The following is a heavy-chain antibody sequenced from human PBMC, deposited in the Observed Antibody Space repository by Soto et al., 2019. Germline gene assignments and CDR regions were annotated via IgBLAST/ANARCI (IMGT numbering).Heavy chain of an antibody. D-gene: IGHD3-10*01. CDR3: AKDIALVRGVIIDLDV. Sequence: GGSLRLSCAASGFTFSNYGMHWVRQAPGKGLEWVAVTSYDGDKEYYADSVKGRFTISRDNSKDTLYLQMNSLRVEDTAVYYCAKDIALVRGVIIDLDVWGQGTTVTVSS. CDR2: TSYDGDKE. J-gene: IGHJ6*02. V-gene: IGHV3-30*18. CDR1: GFTFSNYG.